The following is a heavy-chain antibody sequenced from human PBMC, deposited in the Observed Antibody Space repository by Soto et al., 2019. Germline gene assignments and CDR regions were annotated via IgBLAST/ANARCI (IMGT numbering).Heavy chain of an antibody. V-gene: IGHV3-30-3*01. CDR3: ARYMVATISGPAYYFDY. J-gene: IGHJ4*02. Sequence: LRLSCAASGFTFSSYAMHWVRQAPGKGLEWVAVISYDGSNKYYADSVKGRFTISRDNSKNTLYLQMNSLRAEDTAVYYCARYMVATISGPAYYFDYWGQGTLVTVSS. CDR2: ISYDGSNK. D-gene: IGHD5-12*01. CDR1: GFTFSSYA.